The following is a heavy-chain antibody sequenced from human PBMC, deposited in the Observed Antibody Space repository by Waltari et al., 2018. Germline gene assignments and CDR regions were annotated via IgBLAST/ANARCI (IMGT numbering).Heavy chain of an antibody. CDR3: ARGTVTTSYYYYGMDV. D-gene: IGHD4-17*01. Sequence: QVQLQESGPGLVKPSGTLSLTCAVSGGSISSSNWWSWVRQPPGKGLEWIGEIYHSGSTNYNPALKRRVTISVDKSKNQFSLKLSSVTAADTAVYYCARGTVTTSYYYYGMDVWGQGTTVTVSS. J-gene: IGHJ6*02. CDR1: GGSISSSNW. CDR2: IYHSGST. V-gene: IGHV4-4*02.